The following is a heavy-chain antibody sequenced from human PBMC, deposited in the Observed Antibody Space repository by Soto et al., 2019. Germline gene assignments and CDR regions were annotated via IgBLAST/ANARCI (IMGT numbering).Heavy chain of an antibody. CDR2: IYPGDSDT. J-gene: IGHJ6*03. CDR3: ARFKKGFDSYGSAYYMDV. Sequence: GESLKISCKGSGYNFANYWIGWVRQMPGKGLEWMGIIYPGDSDTRYSPSFQGQVTISADYSISTAYLQWSNLKASDTAMYYCARFKKGFDSYGSAYYMDVWGKGTTVTVSS. CDR1: GYNFANYW. V-gene: IGHV5-51*01. D-gene: IGHD5-18*01.